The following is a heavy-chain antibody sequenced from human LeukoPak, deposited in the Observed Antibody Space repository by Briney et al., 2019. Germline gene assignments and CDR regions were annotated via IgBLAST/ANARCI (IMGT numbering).Heavy chain of an antibody. CDR2: ITGTGAST. J-gene: IGHJ5*02. Sequence: GGSLGLSCAASGFTFIDYAMSWVRQAPEKGLEWVSAITGTGASTYYTDSVKGRFTISRDNSKNTLYLQMKSLRAEDTALYYCVKFAWTGIIGDGLDPWGQGTLVTVSS. D-gene: IGHD3/OR15-3a*01. CDR3: VKFAWTGIIGDGLDP. V-gene: IGHV3-23*01. CDR1: GFTFIDYA.